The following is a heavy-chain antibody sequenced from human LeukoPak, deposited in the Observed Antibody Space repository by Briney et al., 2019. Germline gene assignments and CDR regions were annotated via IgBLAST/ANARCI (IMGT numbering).Heavy chain of an antibody. V-gene: IGHV3-15*01. J-gene: IGHJ4*02. D-gene: IGHD3-10*01. CDR3: TLYDSGKIDY. Sequence: GGSLRLSCVASGFTFVNAWMTWVRQAPGRGWEWVGRITSKTDGETALYAAPVKGRLTISRDDSQNTLYLQMNSLKIEDTAVYYCTLYDSGKIDYWGQGTLVTVSS. CDR2: ITSKTDGETA. CDR1: GFTFVNAW.